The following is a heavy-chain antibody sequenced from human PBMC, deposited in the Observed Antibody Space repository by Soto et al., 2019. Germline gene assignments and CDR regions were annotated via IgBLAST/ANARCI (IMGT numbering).Heavy chain of an antibody. V-gene: IGHV4-30-4*01. D-gene: IGHD2-2*01. Sequence: SETLSLTCTVSGGSISSGDYYWSWIRQPPGKGLEWIGYIYYSGSTYYNPSLKSRVTISVDTSKNQFSLKLSSVTAADTAVYYCARTVVPAAIVEWFDPWGQGTLVTVSS. CDR3: ARTVVPAAIVEWFDP. CDR2: IYYSGST. J-gene: IGHJ5*02. CDR1: GGSISSGDYY.